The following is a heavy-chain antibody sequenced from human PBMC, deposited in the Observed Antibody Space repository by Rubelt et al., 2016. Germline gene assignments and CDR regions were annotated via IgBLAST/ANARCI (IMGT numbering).Heavy chain of an antibody. CDR3: ANFWGG. CDR1: GFTFSSYS. CDR2: IKQDGSEK. V-gene: IGHV3-7*01. J-gene: IGHJ3*01. D-gene: IGHD3-16*01. Sequence: GGGLVQPGGSLRLSCAASGFTFSSYSMNWVRQAPGKGLEWVANIKQDGSEKYYVDSVKGRFTISRDNAKNSLYLQMKSLRDEDTAVYYCANFWGGWGQGTMVTVS.